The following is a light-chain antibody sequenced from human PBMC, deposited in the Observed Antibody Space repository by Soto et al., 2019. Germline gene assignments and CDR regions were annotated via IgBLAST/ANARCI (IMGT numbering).Light chain of an antibody. CDR2: VTSDGSH. J-gene: IGLJ3*02. CDR1: GGHSDYA. CDR3: QAWGTGGV. Sequence: QPVLTQSPSASASPGASVKLTCTLSGGHSDYAIAWHQQQPEKGPRYLMKVTSDGSHTKGDGIPDRFSGSSSGADRYLTISSLRSDDEADYYCQAWGTGGVFGGGTKVTVL. V-gene: IGLV4-69*01.